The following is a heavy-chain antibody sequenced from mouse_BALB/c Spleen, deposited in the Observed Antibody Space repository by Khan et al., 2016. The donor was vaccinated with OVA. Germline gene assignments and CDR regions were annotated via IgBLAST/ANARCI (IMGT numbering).Heavy chain of an antibody. CDR1: GYSITSGYS. J-gene: IGHJ4*01. CDR2: IHYSGST. V-gene: IGHV3-1*02. Sequence: QLEESGPDLVKPSQSLSLTCTVTGYSITSGYSWHWIRQFPGNKLEWMGYIHYSGSTNYNPSLKSRISITRDTSKNQFFLQLNSVTTEDTATYFCARSLVITTATGNAMDYRGLGTSVTVSS. D-gene: IGHD1-2*01. CDR3: ARSLVITTATGNAMDY.